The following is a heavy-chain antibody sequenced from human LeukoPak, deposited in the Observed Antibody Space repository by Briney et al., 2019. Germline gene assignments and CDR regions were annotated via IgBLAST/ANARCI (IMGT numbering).Heavy chain of an antibody. V-gene: IGHV4-59*01. CDR2: IYYSGGT. Sequence: ASETLSLTCTVSGDSISNYYWSWIRQPPGKGLEWIGYIYYSGGTNYNPSLKSRVTMSVDTSKNQFSLKLNSVTAADTAIYYCARGNAALYYFDYWGQGTLVTVSS. CDR3: ARGNAALYYFDY. CDR1: GDSISNYY. J-gene: IGHJ4*02. D-gene: IGHD6-13*01.